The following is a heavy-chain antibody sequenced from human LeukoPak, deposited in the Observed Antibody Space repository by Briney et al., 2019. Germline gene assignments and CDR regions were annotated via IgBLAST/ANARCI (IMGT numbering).Heavy chain of an antibody. CDR2: IKQDGSEK. V-gene: IGHV3-7*01. Sequence: PGGSLRLSCAASGLTFSSYWMSWVRQAPGKGLEWVANIKQDGSEKYYVDSVKGRFTISRDNAKNSLYLQMNSLRVEDTAMYFCASRGSGGGRVFDYWGQEPRVTVPS. CDR3: ASRGSGGGRVFDY. D-gene: IGHD3-3*01. CDR1: GLTFSSYW. J-gene: IGHJ4*02.